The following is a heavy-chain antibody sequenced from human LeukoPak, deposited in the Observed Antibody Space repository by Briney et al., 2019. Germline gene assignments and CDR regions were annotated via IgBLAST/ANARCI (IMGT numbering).Heavy chain of an antibody. CDR2: INPNSGDP. V-gene: IGHV1-2*06. Sequence: ASVKVSCKTSGYTFTDSYIHWVRQAPGQGLEWMGRINPNSGDPNYPQKFQGRVTMTRDTSISTAYMEMSSLTSDDTAVYYCARSARHCNNGVCFTDYYIDLWGKGTTVIVSS. J-gene: IGHJ6*03. CDR3: ARSARHCNNGVCFTDYYIDL. D-gene: IGHD2-8*01. CDR1: GYTFTDSY.